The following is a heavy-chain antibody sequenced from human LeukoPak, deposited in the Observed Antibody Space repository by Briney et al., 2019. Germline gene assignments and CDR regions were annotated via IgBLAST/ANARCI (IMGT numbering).Heavy chain of an antibody. V-gene: IGHV4-39*01. Sequence: SSETLSLTCTVSGGSISSSSYYWGWIRQPPGKGLEWIGSIYYSGSTYYNPSLKSRVTISVDTSKNQFSLKLSSVTAADTAVYYCARQYRGYSYGYYFDYWGQGTLVTVSS. CDR3: ARQYRGYSYGYYFDY. J-gene: IGHJ4*02. CDR1: GGSISSSSYY. CDR2: IYYSGST. D-gene: IGHD5-18*01.